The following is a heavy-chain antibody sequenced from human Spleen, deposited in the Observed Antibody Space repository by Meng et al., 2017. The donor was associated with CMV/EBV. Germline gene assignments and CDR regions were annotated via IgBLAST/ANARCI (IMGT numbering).Heavy chain of an antibody. J-gene: IGHJ4*02. CDR1: SFVGYY. V-gene: IGHV4-34*01. D-gene: IGHD2-2*01. CDR2: INHSGST. CDR3: ARDRRVGYCSSTSCKLGY. Sequence: SFVGYYWSWLRQPPGKGLEWIGEINHSGSTNYNPSLKSRVTISVDTSKNQFSLKLSSVTAADTAVYYCARDRRVGYCSSTSCKLGYWGQGTLVTVSS.